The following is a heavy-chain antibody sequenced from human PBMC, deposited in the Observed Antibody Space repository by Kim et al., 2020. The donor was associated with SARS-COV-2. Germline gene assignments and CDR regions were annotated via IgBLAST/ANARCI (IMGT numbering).Heavy chain of an antibody. Sequence: GGSLRLSCAASGFTFSSYDMHWVRQATGKGLEWVSAIGTAGDTYYPGSVKGRFTISRENAKNSLYLQMNSLRAGDTAVYYCARDRVAAAGPPQARLSRGYYYYYGMDVWGQGTTVTVSS. V-gene: IGHV3-13*01. CDR1: GFTFSSYD. CDR3: ARDRVAAAGPPQARLSRGYYYYYGMDV. J-gene: IGHJ6*02. CDR2: IGTAGDT. D-gene: IGHD6-13*01.